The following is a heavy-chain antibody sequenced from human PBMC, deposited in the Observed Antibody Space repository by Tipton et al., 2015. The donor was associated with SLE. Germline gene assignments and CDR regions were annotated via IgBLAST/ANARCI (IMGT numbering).Heavy chain of an antibody. D-gene: IGHD2-21*01. CDR1: GESISSGRYY. V-gene: IGHV4-61*02. CDR3: ARDYSEWLDP. J-gene: IGHJ5*02. Sequence: TLSLTCTLSGESISSGRYYWSWIRQPAGKGLEWIARVFASGATNYNPSLESRVAISVDTSKNQFSLRLSSVTAADTAVYYCARDYSEWLDPWGQGALVTVSS. CDR2: VFASGAT.